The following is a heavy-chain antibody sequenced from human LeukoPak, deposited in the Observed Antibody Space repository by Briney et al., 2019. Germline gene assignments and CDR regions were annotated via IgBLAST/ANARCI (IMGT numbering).Heavy chain of an antibody. V-gene: IGHV3-30-3*01. J-gene: IGHJ6*02. CDR3: ARVVDSGSYYYYYYYGMDV. CDR1: GFTFSNYA. D-gene: IGHD1-26*01. CDR2: ISYDGSNK. Sequence: GGSLRLSCAASGFTFSNYAMTWVRQAPGKGLEWVAVISYDGSNKYYADSVKGRFTISRDNSKNTLYLQMNSLRAEDTAVYYCARVVDSGSYYYYYYYGMDVWGQGTTVTVSS.